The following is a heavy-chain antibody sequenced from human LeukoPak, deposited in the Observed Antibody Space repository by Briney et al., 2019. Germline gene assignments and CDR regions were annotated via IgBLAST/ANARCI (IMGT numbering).Heavy chain of an antibody. CDR1: GGSFSGYY. CDR3: ARVVPAKGDYFDY. CDR2: INHSGST. Sequence: SETLSLTCAVYGGSFSGYYWSWIRQPPGKGLEWIGEINHSGSTNYNPSLKSRVTISVDTSKNQFSLKLSSVTAADTAVYYCARVVPAKGDYFDYWGQGTLVTVSS. D-gene: IGHD2-15*01. J-gene: IGHJ4*02. V-gene: IGHV4-34*01.